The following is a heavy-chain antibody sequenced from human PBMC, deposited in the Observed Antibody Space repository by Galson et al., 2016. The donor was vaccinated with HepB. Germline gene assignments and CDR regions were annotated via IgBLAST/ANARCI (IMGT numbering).Heavy chain of an antibody. V-gene: IGHV3-30*04. CDR3: ATATDYAFDI. CDR2: IGYEGRSK. D-gene: IGHD3/OR15-3a*01. CDR1: GFIFRSYA. J-gene: IGHJ3*02. Sequence: SLRLSCADSGFIFRSYAMNWVRQAPGKGLEWVAAIGYEGRSKYYIDSVKGRFTISRDNSKNTFSLQMNSLRVEDTALYYCATATDYAFDIWGQGTMVNVAS.